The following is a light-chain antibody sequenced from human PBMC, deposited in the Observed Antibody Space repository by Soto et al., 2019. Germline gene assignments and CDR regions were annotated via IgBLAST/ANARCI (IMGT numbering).Light chain of an antibody. CDR3: QQYEYRQLT. CDR2: DAS. J-gene: IGKJ4*02. Sequence: DIQMTQSPSSLSASVGDRVTITCQASQDISNYLNWYQQKPGKAPKLLIFDASNVETGVPSRFSGSGSVTDFTFTIHILQPEDAATYFGQQYEYRQLTFGGGTK. V-gene: IGKV1-33*01. CDR1: QDISNY.